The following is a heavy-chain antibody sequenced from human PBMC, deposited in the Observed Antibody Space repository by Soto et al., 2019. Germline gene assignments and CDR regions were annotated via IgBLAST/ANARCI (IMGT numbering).Heavy chain of an antibody. D-gene: IGHD6-19*01. CDR2: ISNSSSYI. V-gene: IGHV3-21*01. CDR3: ARDRTAVAGDYYYYGMDV. Sequence: PGGSLRLSCAASGFTFSSYSMNWVRQAPGKGLEWVSSISNSSSYIYYADSVKGRFTISRDNAKNSLYLQMNSLRAEDTAVYYCARDRTAVAGDYYYYGMDVWGQGTTVTVSS. CDR1: GFTFSSYS. J-gene: IGHJ6*02.